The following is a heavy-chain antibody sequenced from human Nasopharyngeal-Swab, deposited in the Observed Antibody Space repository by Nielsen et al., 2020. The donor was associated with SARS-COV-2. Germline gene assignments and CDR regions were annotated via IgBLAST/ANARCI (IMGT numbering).Heavy chain of an antibody. CDR2: ISYDGSSN. D-gene: IGHD3-22*01. Sequence: GGYLRLAWAASGFIFSTYAMHWVRQAPGKGLEWVALISYDGSSNYYAHSVKGRFTISRDNSKNALYLQMNSLRGEDTAVYYCARPARRGLNWFDPWGQGTLVTVSS. J-gene: IGHJ5*02. CDR3: ARPARRGLNWFDP. V-gene: IGHV3-30-3*01. CDR1: GFIFSTYA.